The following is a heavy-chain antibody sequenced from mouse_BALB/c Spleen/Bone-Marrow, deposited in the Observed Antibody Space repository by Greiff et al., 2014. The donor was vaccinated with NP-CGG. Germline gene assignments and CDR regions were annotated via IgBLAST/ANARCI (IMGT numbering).Heavy chain of an antibody. CDR1: GFNIKDTY. Sequence: EVQLQQSGAELVKPGASVKLSCTASGFNIKDTYMHWLKQRPEQGLEWMGIIDPANGNAKYDPDFQGKATITADTSSNTAYLQFSSLTSEDTAAYYCALTGTGRFAFWGQGTLVTVSA. J-gene: IGHJ3*01. D-gene: IGHD4-1*01. V-gene: IGHV14-3*02. CDR2: IDPANGNA. CDR3: ALTGTGRFAF.